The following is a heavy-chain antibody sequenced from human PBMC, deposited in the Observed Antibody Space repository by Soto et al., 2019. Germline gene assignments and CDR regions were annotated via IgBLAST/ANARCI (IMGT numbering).Heavy chain of an antibody. V-gene: IGHV3-30*18. J-gene: IGHJ5*02. CDR1: AFSFINYG. Sequence: GWSLRLSCVASAFSFINYGMHWVRQAPGKGLEWVAFVSSDGNNKYYAESVKGRFTISRDNAKNTLYLQVDRLTVDDTAVYYCAKDRVIQLLPIWPDPWGQGTLVTVSS. D-gene: IGHD2-2*01. CDR3: AKDRVIQLLPIWPDP. CDR2: VSSDGNNK.